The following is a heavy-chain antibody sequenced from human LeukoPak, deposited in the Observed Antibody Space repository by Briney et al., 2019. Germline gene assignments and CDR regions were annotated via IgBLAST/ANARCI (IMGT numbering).Heavy chain of an antibody. CDR1: GGSISSYY. CDR3: ARDCTNTYCYSYYFDC. CDR2: IYTSGST. V-gene: IGHV4-4*07. Sequence: PSETLSLTCTVSGGSISSYYWGWIRQPAGKGLEWIGRIYTSGSTNYNPSLKSRVSISVDKSRNQFSLKLSSVTAADTAVYYCARDCTNTYCYSYYFDCWGQGTLVTVSS. D-gene: IGHD2-15*01. J-gene: IGHJ4*02.